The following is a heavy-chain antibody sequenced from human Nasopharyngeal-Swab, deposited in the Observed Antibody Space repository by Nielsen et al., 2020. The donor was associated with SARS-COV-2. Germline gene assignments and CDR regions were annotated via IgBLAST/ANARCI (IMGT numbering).Heavy chain of an antibody. J-gene: IGHJ3*02. Sequence: SETLSLTCTVSGGSISSSSYYWGWIRQPPGKGLEWIGEINHSGSTNYNPSLKSRVTISVDTSKNQFSLKLSSVTAADTAVYYCAALKYCSGGSCYSFHTVGAFDIWGQGTMVTVSS. CDR2: INHSGST. CDR3: AALKYCSGGSCYSFHTVGAFDI. D-gene: IGHD2-15*01. CDR1: GGSISSSSYY. V-gene: IGHV4-39*07.